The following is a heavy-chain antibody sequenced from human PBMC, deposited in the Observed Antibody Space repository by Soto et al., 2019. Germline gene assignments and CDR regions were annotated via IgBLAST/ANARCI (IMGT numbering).Heavy chain of an antibody. CDR1: GFTVSGKKY. CDR3: ATWHLQEHAYDI. V-gene: IGHV3-53*01. J-gene: IGHJ3*02. D-gene: IGHD1-1*01. CDR2: LYDLDGT. Sequence: GGSLRLSCAAFGFTVSGKKYVAWVRQAPGERLEWVSALYDLDGTYYAGSVKGRFTTSSDSSRTTVYLQMNSLRPDDTAVYSCATWHLQEHAYDIWGQGTMVTGSS.